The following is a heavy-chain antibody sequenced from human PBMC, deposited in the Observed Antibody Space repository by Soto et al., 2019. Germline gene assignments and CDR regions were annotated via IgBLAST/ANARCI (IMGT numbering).Heavy chain of an antibody. D-gene: IGHD2-2*01. CDR2: INPGSDNT. V-gene: IGHV1-8*01. CDR3: ARGRRYCTTTSCYPPALFPYGMDV. Sequence: ASVKVSCKTSGYTFTNYDINWVRQAAGQGLEGMGWINPGSDNTGYAQKFQGRVKMTRDTSISTAYMELNSLRSEDTAVYYCARGRRYCTTTSCYPPALFPYGMDVWGQGTAVTVSS. J-gene: IGHJ6*02. CDR1: GYTFTNYD.